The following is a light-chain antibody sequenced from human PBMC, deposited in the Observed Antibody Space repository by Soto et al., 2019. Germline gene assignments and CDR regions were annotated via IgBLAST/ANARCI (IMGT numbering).Light chain of an antibody. Sequence: DIQVTQSPSSVSASVGDRVTITCRASQDIAAYLAWYQHKPGRAPELLIHAASSLQSGVPSRFSGSGSGTDFTLTINSLQPEDFATYYCQQLFMYPPTFGPGTKVDIK. CDR2: AAS. CDR1: QDIAAY. V-gene: IGKV1D-12*01. J-gene: IGKJ3*01. CDR3: QQLFMYPPT.